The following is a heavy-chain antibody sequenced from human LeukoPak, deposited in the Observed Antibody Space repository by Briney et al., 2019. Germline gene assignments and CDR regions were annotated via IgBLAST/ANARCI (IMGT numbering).Heavy chain of an antibody. Sequence: GGSLRLSCAASGFTFSSYWMSWVREAPGKGLEWVANIKQDGSEKYYVDSVKGRFTISRDNAKNSLYLQMNSLRAEDTAVYYCARTYYYDSSGFAQHWGQGTLVTVSS. J-gene: IGHJ1*01. CDR1: GFTFSSYW. V-gene: IGHV3-7*01. D-gene: IGHD3-22*01. CDR2: IKQDGSEK. CDR3: ARTYYYDSSGFAQH.